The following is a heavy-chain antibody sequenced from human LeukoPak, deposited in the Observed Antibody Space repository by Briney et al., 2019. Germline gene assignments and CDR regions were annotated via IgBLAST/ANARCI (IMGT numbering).Heavy chain of an antibody. CDR1: GYTFSSYG. V-gene: IGHV1-69*13. Sequence: SAKVSCKASGYTFSSYGISWVRQAPGQGLEWMGGIIPIFGTANYAQKFQGRVTITADESTSTAYMELSSLRSEDTAVYYCARGTGTTFGESTTVWGQGTLVTVSS. CDR2: IIPIFGTA. CDR3: ARGTGTTFGESTTV. D-gene: IGHD3-10*01. J-gene: IGHJ4*02.